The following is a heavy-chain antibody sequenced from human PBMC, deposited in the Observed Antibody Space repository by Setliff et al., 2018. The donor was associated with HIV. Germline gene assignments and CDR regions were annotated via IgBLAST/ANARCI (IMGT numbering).Heavy chain of an antibody. J-gene: IGHJ4*02. Sequence: PSETLSLTCAVYTESLTRYDWAWIRQSPEKGLEWIGEIDDSGSIIYNPSLQSRVTMSVDTSKNQFSLRLSSVTAADTAVYYCARLSGGMVPNYWGQGTLVTVSS. CDR1: TESLTRYD. CDR3: ARLSGGMVPNY. CDR2: IDDSGSI. V-gene: IGHV4-34*01. D-gene: IGHD3-10*01.